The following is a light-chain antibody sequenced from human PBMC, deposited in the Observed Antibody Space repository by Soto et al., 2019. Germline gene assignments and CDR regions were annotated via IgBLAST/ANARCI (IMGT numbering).Light chain of an antibody. Sequence: DIQMTQSPSFLSASVGDRVTITCRASQAISNYLNWYQQKPGKAPNLLIFGAKTLQSGVPSRFSGSGYGTDFTLPITTLQPEDVVIYYCQQCHATPLTFGQGTRLDI. CDR3: QQCHATPLT. J-gene: IGKJ5*01. CDR1: QAISNY. V-gene: IGKV1-39*01. CDR2: GAK.